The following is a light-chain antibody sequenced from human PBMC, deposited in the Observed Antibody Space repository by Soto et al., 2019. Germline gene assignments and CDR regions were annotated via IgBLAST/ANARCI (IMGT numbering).Light chain of an antibody. Sequence: YELTQPPSVSVAPGQTARITCRGNNLERKSVHWYQQKPGQAPVLVVYDDSDRPSGIPERFSGSNSGSPATLTISRVEAGDEADYYCQVWDSTSDHYVFGAGTKVTVL. CDR3: QVWDSTSDHYV. J-gene: IGLJ1*01. V-gene: IGLV3-21*02. CDR1: NLERKS. CDR2: DDS.